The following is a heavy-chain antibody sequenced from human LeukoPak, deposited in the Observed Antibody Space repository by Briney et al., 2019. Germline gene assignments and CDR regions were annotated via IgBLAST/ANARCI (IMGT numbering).Heavy chain of an antibody. CDR1: GYTFTSYD. D-gene: IGHD5-18*01. CDR3: ARALSRGSYGKPRGFDY. Sequence: ASVKVSCKASGYTFTSYDINWVRQATGQGLEWMGWMDPNSGNTGYAQKFQGRVTITADESTSTAYMELSSLRSEDTAVYYCARALSRGSYGKPRGFDYWGQGTLVTVSS. V-gene: IGHV1-8*01. CDR2: MDPNSGNT. J-gene: IGHJ4*02.